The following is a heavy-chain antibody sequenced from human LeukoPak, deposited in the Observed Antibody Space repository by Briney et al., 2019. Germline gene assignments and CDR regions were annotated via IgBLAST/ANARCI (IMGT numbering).Heavy chain of an antibody. CDR3: AKHGYSYGSGNWFDP. CDR1: GFTFSSYA. CDR2: ISGSGGST. Sequence: GGSLRLSCAASGFTFSSYAMSWVRQAPGKGLEWVSAISGSGGSTYYADSVKGRFTISRDNSKNTLYLQMNSLRAEDTAVYYCAKHGYSYGSGNWFDPWGQGTLVTVSS. V-gene: IGHV3-23*01. J-gene: IGHJ5*02. D-gene: IGHD5-18*01.